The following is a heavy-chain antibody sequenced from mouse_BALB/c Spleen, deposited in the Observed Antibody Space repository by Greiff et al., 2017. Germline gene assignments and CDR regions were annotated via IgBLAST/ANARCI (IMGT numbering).Heavy chain of an antibody. CDR3: ARGYYDYDY. CDR2: ISSGSSTI. V-gene: IGHV5-17*02. D-gene: IGHD2-4*01. Sequence: EVKLVESGGGLVQPGGSRKLSCAASGFTFSSFGMHWVRQAPEKGLEWVAYISSGSSTIYYADTVKGRFTISRDNPKNTLFLQMTSLRSEDTAMYYCARGYYDYDYWGQGTTLTVSS. CDR1: GFTFSSFG. J-gene: IGHJ2*01.